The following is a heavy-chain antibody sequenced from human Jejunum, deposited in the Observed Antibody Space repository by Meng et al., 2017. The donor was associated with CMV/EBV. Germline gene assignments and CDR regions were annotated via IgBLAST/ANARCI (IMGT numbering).Heavy chain of an antibody. CDR3: VRPRGAGGYAYYFDY. D-gene: IGHD2-8*02. CDR2: VRHKPDTYTT. V-gene: IGHV3-72*01. CDR1: FAFSSHY. J-gene: IGHJ4*02. Sequence: FAFSSHYMDWFRQAPGQGLEWIGRVRHKPDTYTTEYTASVKGRFIISRDDSKNSLCLQMSSLKIDDTAVYYCVRPRGAGGYAYYFDYWGQGTLVTVSS.